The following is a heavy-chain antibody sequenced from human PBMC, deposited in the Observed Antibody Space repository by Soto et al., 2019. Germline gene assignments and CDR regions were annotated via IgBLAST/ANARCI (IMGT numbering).Heavy chain of an antibody. CDR2: IYYSGST. Sequence: PSETLSLTCTVSGGSISSGGYYWSWIRQHPGKGLEWIGYIYYSGSTYYNPSLKSRVTISVDTSKNQFSLKLSSVTAADTAVYYCARAPSVLYGMDVWGQGTTVTVSS. CDR1: GGSISSGGYY. CDR3: ARAPSVLYGMDV. V-gene: IGHV4-31*03. J-gene: IGHJ6*02. D-gene: IGHD6-6*01.